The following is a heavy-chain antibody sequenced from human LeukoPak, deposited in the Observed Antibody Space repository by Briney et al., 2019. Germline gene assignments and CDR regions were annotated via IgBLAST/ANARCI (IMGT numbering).Heavy chain of an antibody. D-gene: IGHD5-18*01. V-gene: IGHV3-23*01. CDR1: GFTFSSYA. Sequence: GGSLRLFCAASGFTFSSYAMSWARQAPGKGLECGSAISGSGGSTYYADSVKGRFTISRDNPKNTLYLQMNRMRAEDTAVYYCAKDWDTAMLPYWYFDLWGRGTLVTVSS. CDR2: ISGSGGST. J-gene: IGHJ2*01. CDR3: AKDWDTAMLPYWYFDL.